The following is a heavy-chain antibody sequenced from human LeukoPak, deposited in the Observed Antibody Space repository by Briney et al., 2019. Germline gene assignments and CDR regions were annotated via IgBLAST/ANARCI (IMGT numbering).Heavy chain of an antibody. CDR1: GGSFSGYY. J-gene: IGHJ4*02. CDR2: INHSGST. D-gene: IGHD1-26*01. Sequence: SEALSLTCAVYGGSFSGYYWSWIRQPPGKGLEWIGEINHSGSTNYNPPLKSRVTISVDTSKNQFSLKLSSVTPADTAVYYCARTSARGSYSIDYWGQGTLVTVSS. CDR3: ARTSARGSYSIDY. V-gene: IGHV4-34*01.